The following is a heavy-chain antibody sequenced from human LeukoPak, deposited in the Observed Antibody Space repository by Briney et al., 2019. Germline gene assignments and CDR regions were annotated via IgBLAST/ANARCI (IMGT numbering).Heavy chain of an antibody. CDR1: GYTFTGYY. CDR3: ARDQAPILFWSGYYYYGMDV. CDR2: INPNSGGT. V-gene: IGHV1-2*02. D-gene: IGHD3-3*01. J-gene: IGHJ6*02. Sequence: ASVTVSCKASGYTFTGYYMHWVRQAPGQGLEWMGWINPNSGGTNYAQKFQGRVTMTRDTSISTAYMELSRLRSDDTAVYYCARDQAPILFWSGYYYYGMDVWGQGTTVTVSS.